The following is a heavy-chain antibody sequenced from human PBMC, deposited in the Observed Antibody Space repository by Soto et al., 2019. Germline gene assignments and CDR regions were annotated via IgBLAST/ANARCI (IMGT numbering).Heavy chain of an antibody. Sequence: SETLSLTCAVYGGSFSGYYWTWIRQPPGTGLEWIGEINHSGSTNYNPSLKSRVTISVDTSKNQFSLKLTSVTAADTAVYYCARDLTGDRAYYYYYGMDVWGQGTTVTVSS. J-gene: IGHJ6*02. V-gene: IGHV4-34*01. CDR3: ARDLTGDRAYYYYYGMDV. D-gene: IGHD3-9*01. CDR1: GGSFSGYY. CDR2: INHSGST.